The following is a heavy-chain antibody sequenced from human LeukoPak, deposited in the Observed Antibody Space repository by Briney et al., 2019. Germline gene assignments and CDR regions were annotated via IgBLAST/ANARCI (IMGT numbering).Heavy chain of an antibody. Sequence: PGGSLRLSCTASGFIFSTYSMIWVRQAPGKGLEWVSSISSGSSNIYYADSVKGRFTISRDNAQNSLYLQMNSLRAEDTAVYYCAKGDVSVTREFDYWGQGTLVTVSS. J-gene: IGHJ4*02. D-gene: IGHD7-27*01. V-gene: IGHV3-21*01. CDR1: GFIFSTYS. CDR3: AKGDVSVTREFDY. CDR2: ISSGSSNI.